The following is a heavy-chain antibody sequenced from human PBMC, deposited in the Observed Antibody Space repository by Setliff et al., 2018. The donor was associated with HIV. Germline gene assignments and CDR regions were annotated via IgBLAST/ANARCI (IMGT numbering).Heavy chain of an antibody. D-gene: IGHD3-9*01. V-gene: IGHV3-30*18. J-gene: IGHJ6*03. CDR2: ISQDASKD. Sequence: PGGSLRLSCATSGFSLRTYGLHWVRQAPGKGLEWVAVISQDASKDYYADSVKGRFTISKDNSKNTLYLQMNGLRAEDTAVYYCAKGSYYDLLTAYYLSDYYMDVWGKGTTVTVSS. CDR1: GFSLRTYG. CDR3: AKGSYYDLLTAYYLSDYYMDV.